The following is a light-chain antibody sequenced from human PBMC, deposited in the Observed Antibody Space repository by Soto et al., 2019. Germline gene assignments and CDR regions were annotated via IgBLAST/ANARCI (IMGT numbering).Light chain of an antibody. CDR3: QSYDSSLSGSV. CDR2: DHD. V-gene: IGLV1-40*01. Sequence: QSVLTQPPSVSGAPGQRVTISCTGSSSNIGAGYHVHWYQQLPGTAPKLLIYDHDNRPSGVPDRFSGSKSDTSASLAITGLQAEDEADYYCQSYDSSLSGSVFGGGTKLTVL. J-gene: IGLJ2*01. CDR1: SSNIGAGYH.